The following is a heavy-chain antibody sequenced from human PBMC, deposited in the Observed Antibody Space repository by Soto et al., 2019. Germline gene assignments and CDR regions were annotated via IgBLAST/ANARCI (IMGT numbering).Heavy chain of an antibody. V-gene: IGHV4-31*03. D-gene: IGHD5-18*01. CDR2: IYYSGNT. J-gene: IGHJ4*02. Sequence: SETLSLTCTVSGGSISSGGYCWSWIRQPPGKGLEWIGYIYYSGNTYYNPSLKSRVTISVDTSKNQFSLKLSSVTAADTAVYYCARGLWLSPYFDYWGQGTLVTVSS. CDR1: GGSISSGGYC. CDR3: ARGLWLSPYFDY.